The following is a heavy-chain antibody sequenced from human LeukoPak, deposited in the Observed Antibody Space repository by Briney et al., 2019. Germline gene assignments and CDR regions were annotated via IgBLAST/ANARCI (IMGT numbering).Heavy chain of an antibody. Sequence: GRSLRLSCAASGFTFSSYGMHWVRQAPGKGLEWVAIISYDGTNKYYADSVKGRFTISRDNSKNTLYLQMNSLRAEDTAVYYCAKMSGGNPVLDYWGQGTLVTVSS. CDR2: ISYDGTNK. V-gene: IGHV3-30*18. CDR1: GFTFSSYG. D-gene: IGHD4-23*01. J-gene: IGHJ4*02. CDR3: AKMSGGNPVLDY.